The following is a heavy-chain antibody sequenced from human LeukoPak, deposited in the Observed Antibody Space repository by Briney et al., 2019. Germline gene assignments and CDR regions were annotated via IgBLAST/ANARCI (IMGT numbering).Heavy chain of an antibody. CDR2: ISDDGVTT. D-gene: IGHD6-13*01. J-gene: IGHJ4*02. V-gene: IGHV3-23*01. CDR1: GFTFHHYA. Sequence: GGSVRLSCAASGFTFHHYAMTWVRQASGKGLEWVSHISDDGVTTRYADSVKGRFTISRDNSKNTLYLQMSSLRAEDTALYYCTRRRIATAGDFDCWGQGTLVTVSS. CDR3: TRRRIATAGDFDC.